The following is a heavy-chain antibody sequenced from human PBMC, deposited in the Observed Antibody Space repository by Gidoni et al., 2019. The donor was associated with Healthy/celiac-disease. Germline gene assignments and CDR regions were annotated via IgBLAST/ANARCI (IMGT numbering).Heavy chain of an antibody. J-gene: IGHJ6*02. CDR1: RFTFRSHD. Sequence: EVQLVESGGCLVQPGGFLRLSSSASRFTFRSHDMHWVRQATGNGLQWVSAIGTAGDPYYPGSVKGRFTSSRENAKNSWYLQMNSLRAGDTAVYYCARGAGITIFGVVTHYGMDVWGQGTTVTVSS. V-gene: IGHV3-13*05. D-gene: IGHD3-3*01. CDR2: IGTAGDP. CDR3: ARGAGITIFGVVTHYGMDV.